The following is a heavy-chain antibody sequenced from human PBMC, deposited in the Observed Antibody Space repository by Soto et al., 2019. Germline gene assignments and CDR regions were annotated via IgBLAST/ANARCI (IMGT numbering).Heavy chain of an antibody. Sequence: SHTRSVADGSISSYYWSWIRQPAGKGLEWIGRIYTSGSTNYNPSLKSRVTMSVDTSKNQFSLKLSSVTAADTAVYYCARAGSSGSYYNVHYYYGMDVWGQGTTVTVSS. D-gene: IGHD3-10*01. V-gene: IGHV4-4*07. CDR1: DGSISSYY. CDR3: ARAGSSGSYYNVHYYYGMDV. CDR2: IYTSGST. J-gene: IGHJ6*02.